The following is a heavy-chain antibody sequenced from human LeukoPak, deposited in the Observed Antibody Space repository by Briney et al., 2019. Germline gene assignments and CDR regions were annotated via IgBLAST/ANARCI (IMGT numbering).Heavy chain of an antibody. CDR3: ARANYYDTSGYSRGAFDI. V-gene: IGHV4-59*08. D-gene: IGHD3-22*01. CDR1: GGSISSYY. CDR2: IHYSGST. Sequence: SETLSLTCTVSGGSISSYYWSWIRQPPGKGLEWIGYIHYSGSTNYNPSLKSRLTMSVDTSKNQFSLKLSSVTAADTAVYYCARANYYDTSGYSRGAFDIWGQGTMVTVSS. J-gene: IGHJ3*02.